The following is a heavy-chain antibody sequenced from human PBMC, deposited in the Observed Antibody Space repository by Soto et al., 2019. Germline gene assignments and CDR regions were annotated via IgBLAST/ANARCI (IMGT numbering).Heavy chain of an antibody. J-gene: IGHJ4*02. D-gene: IGHD3-3*01. CDR3: ARDQVYDFWSGYLTYYFDY. CDR1: GFTFSSYG. CDR2: IWYDGSNK. V-gene: IGHV3-33*01. Sequence: QVQLVESGGGVVQPGRSLRLSCAASGFTFSSYGTHWVRQAPGKGLEWVAVIWYDGSNKYYADSVKGRFTISRDNSKNTLYLQMNSLRAEDTAVYYCARDQVYDFWSGYLTYYFDYWGQGTLVTVSS.